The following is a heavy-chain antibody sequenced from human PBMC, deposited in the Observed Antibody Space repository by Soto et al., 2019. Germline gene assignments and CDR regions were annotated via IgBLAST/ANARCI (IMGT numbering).Heavy chain of an antibody. CDR3: ARGGAGVVTAIDS. CDR1: GFIFSDYG. D-gene: IGHD2-21*02. J-gene: IGHJ4*02. V-gene: IGHV3-33*01. Sequence: QVQLVESGGGVVQPGRSLRLSCSASGFIFSDYGFQWVRQAPGKGLEWLTLINFDGTKKKFAESVRGRFTISRDNSNKTLFLQINSLRGDDTAVYYCARGGAGVVTAIDSWGQGTLVTVSS. CDR2: INFDGTKK.